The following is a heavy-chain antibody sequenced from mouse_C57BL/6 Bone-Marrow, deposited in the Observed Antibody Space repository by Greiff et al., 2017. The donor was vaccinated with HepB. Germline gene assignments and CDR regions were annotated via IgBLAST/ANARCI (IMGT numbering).Heavy chain of an antibody. V-gene: IGHV5-17*01. D-gene: IGHD2-10*02. CDR2: ISSGSSTI. J-gene: IGHJ2*01. CDR3: ARGYGLDY. CDR1: GFTFSDYG. Sequence: EVKLQESGGGLVKPGGSLKLSCAASGFTFSDYGMHWVRQAPEKGLEWVAYISSGSSTIYYADPVKGRFTISRDNAKNTLFLQRTSLRSEDTAMYYCARGYGLDYWGQGTTLTVSS.